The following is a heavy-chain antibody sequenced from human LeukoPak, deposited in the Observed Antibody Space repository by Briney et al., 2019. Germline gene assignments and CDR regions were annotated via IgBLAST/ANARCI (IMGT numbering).Heavy chain of an antibody. CDR3: ARSDYYGSGSYAFDI. J-gene: IGHJ3*02. D-gene: IGHD3-10*01. V-gene: IGHV3-30*04. Sequence: GRSLRLSCAASGFTLSSYAMNWVRQAPGKGLEWLEFISYDGSNKYYADSVKGRFTISRDNSKNTLYLQMNSLRAEDTAVYYCARSDYYGSGSYAFDIWGQGTMVTVSS. CDR1: GFTLSSYA. CDR2: ISYDGSNK.